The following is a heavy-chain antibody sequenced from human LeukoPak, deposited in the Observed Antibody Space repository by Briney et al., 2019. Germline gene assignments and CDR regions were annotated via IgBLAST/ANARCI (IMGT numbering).Heavy chain of an antibody. J-gene: IGHJ1*01. CDR2: IYSRGST. CDR3: AREGEDCSGGSCYTSEYFQH. V-gene: IGHV4-59*01. CDR1: GGSISSYY. D-gene: IGHD2-15*01. Sequence: SETLSLICTVSGGSISSYYWSWIRQPPGKGPEWIGYIYSRGSTNYNPSLKSRVTISVDTSKNQFSLKLSSVTAADTAVCYCAREGEDCSGGSCYTSEYFQHWGQGTLVTVSS.